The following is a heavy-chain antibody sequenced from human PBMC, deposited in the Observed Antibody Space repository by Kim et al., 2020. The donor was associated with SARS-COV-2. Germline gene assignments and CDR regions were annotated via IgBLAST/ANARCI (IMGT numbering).Heavy chain of an antibody. CDR3: AKDPGDIAPPDYYYFDY. CDR2: ISNDGSSK. CDR1: GFTFSSYG. D-gene: IGHD6-13*01. J-gene: IGHJ4*01. V-gene: IGHV3-30*18. Sequence: GGSLRLSCSASGFTFSSYGMHWVRQAPGKGLEWVAVISNDGSSKYYADSVKGRFTISRDNSKNTLYLQMNSLRAEDTAVYYCAKDPGDIAPPDYYYFDY.